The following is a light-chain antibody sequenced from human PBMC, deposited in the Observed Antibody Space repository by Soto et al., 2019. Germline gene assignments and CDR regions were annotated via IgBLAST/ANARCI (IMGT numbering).Light chain of an antibody. V-gene: IGLV2-8*01. CDR3: MTYASSDKSV. J-gene: IGLJ1*01. CDR2: EVS. CDR1: SSDVGGYNY. Sequence: QSALTQPPSASGSPGQSVTISCTGTSSDVGGYNYVSWYQQHPGKAHKLIIYEVSARPSGVPDRFSGSKSGNTASLTVSGLDAEDEADYDCMTYASSDKSVFGAGTKLTVL.